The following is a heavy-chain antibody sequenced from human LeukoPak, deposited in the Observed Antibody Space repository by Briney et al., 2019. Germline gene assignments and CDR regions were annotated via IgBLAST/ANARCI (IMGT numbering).Heavy chain of an antibody. Sequence: GGSLRLSCTASGFTFGDYAMSWVRQAPGKGLEWVGFIRSKAYGGTTEYAAPVKGRFSISRDDSKSIAYLQMNSLKTEDTAVYYCTRDSSEYYDRSGYPNWFDPWGQGTLVTVSS. CDR2: IRSKAYGGTT. CDR1: GFTFGDYA. D-gene: IGHD3-22*01. V-gene: IGHV3-49*04. CDR3: TRDSSEYYDRSGYPNWFDP. J-gene: IGHJ5*02.